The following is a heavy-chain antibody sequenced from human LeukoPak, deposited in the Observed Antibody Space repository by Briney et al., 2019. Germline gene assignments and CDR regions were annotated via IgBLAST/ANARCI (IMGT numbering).Heavy chain of an antibody. J-gene: IGHJ5*02. CDR3: AITYYYDSSGYTPSFDP. CDR2: INPNSGGT. V-gene: IGHV1-2*02. CDR1: GYTFTGYY. D-gene: IGHD3-22*01. Sequence: ASVKVSCKASGYTFTGYYMHWVRQAPGQGLEWMGWINPNSGGTNYAQKFQGRVTVTRDTSISTAYMELSRLRSDDTAVYYCAITYYYDSSGYTPSFDPWGQGTLVTVSS.